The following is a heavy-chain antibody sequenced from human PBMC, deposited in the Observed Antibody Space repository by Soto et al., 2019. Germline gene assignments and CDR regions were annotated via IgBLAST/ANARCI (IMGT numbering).Heavy chain of an antibody. D-gene: IGHD2-21*02. Sequence: ASVKVSCKASGCTSTSYAMHWVRQAPGQRLEWMGWINAGNGNTKYSQKFQGRVTITRDTSASTAYMELSSLRSEDTAVYYCARSIVVVTAADYWGQGTLVTVSS. CDR2: INAGNGNT. J-gene: IGHJ4*02. V-gene: IGHV1-3*01. CDR3: ARSIVVVTAADY. CDR1: GCTSTSYA.